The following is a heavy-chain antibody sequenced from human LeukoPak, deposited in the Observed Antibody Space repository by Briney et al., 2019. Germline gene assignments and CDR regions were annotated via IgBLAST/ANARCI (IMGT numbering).Heavy chain of an antibody. Sequence: GGSLRLSCAASGFTFSTYAMSWVRQAPGKGPEWVSSISGSGTNTYYADSVKGRFTISRDNSRNLLFLQMSSLRVEDTAVYYCARSYDLHFDYWGQGTLVTVSS. V-gene: IGHV3-23*01. D-gene: IGHD5-12*01. CDR1: GFTFSTYA. CDR3: ARSYDLHFDY. CDR2: ISGSGTNT. J-gene: IGHJ4*02.